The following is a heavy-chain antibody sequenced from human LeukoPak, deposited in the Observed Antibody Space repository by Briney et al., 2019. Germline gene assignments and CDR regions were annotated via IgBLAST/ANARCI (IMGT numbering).Heavy chain of an antibody. Sequence: GGSLRLSCVASGFNFDTYTMNWVRQAPGKGLEWVSSISSKSGYIHYADSVKGRFIISRDNAKNSLSLQMNSLRAEDTAVYYCARVRTAYYPDYWGQGTLVTVSS. CDR2: ISSKSGYI. D-gene: IGHD3/OR15-3a*01. J-gene: IGHJ4*02. CDR3: ARVRTAYYPDY. CDR1: GFNFDTYT. V-gene: IGHV3-21*01.